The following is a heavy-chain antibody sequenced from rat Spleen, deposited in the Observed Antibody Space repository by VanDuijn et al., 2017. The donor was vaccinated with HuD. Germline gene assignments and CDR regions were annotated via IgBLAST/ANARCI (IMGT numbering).Heavy chain of an antibody. V-gene: IGHV5-7*01. J-gene: IGHJ2*01. Sequence: EVQLVESGGGLVQPGRSLKLSCAASGFTFSDYNMAWVRQAPKKGLEWVATISYDGSSTYYRDSVKGRFTISRDNAKSTLYLQMDSLRSEDTATYYCARHPSYNNYFDYWGQGVMVTVSS. D-gene: IGHD1-10*01. CDR1: GFTFSDYN. CDR2: ISYDGSST. CDR3: ARHPSYNNYFDY.